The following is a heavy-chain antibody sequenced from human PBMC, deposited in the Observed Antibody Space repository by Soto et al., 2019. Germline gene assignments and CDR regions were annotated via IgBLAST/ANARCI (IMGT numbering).Heavy chain of an antibody. J-gene: IGHJ6*02. CDR3: ARVGPSTRELPYYYYGMDV. V-gene: IGHV3-33*01. D-gene: IGHD1-26*01. CDR1: GFTFSSYG. CDR2: IWYDGSNK. Sequence: PGGSLRLSCAASGFTFSSYGMHWVRQAPGKGLEWVAVIWYDGSNKYYADSVKGRFTISRDNSKNTLYLQMNSLRAEDTAVYYCARVGPSTRELPYYYYGMDVWGQGTTVTVSS.